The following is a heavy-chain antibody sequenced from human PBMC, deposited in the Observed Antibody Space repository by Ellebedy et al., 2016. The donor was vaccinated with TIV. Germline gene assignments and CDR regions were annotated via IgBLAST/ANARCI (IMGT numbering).Heavy chain of an antibody. V-gene: IGHV3-30*03. CDR3: ARDMGWGNERINDAFDI. Sequence: GESLKISCASSGFTFNSYGMHWVRQVPGKGLEWVAIISHDGSNKYYGDSVKGRFTISRDNSKNSLYLQMNSLRVEDTALYYCARDMGWGNERINDAFDIWGQGTTVTVSS. D-gene: IGHD7-27*01. J-gene: IGHJ3*02. CDR2: ISHDGSNK. CDR1: GFTFNSYG.